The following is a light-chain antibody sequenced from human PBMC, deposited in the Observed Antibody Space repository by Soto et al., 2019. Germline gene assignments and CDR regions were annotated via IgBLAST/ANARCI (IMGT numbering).Light chain of an antibody. V-gene: IGLV2-23*02. J-gene: IGLJ3*02. Sequence: QSALTQPASVSGSPGQSITISCTGSSSDVGSYNLVSWYQQHPGKAPKLMIYEVIKRPSGVSNRFSGSKSGNTASLTISGLQAEDEADYYCYSYAGSGTWVFGGGTKLTVL. CDR2: EVI. CDR3: YSYAGSGTWV. CDR1: SSDVGSYNL.